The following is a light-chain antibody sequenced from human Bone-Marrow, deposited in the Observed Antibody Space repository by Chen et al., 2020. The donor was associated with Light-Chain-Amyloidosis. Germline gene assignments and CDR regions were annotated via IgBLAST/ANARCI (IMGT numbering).Light chain of an antibody. CDR3: KSEDSSGTYQVI. V-gene: IGLV3-25*03. CDR1: DLPTID. CDR2: RES. J-gene: IGLJ2*01. Sequence: SYELTQPPSVSVSPGQTARITCSGDDLPTIDAYWYQQKPGQAPVLVRHRESGRTSGINERFSGSSSGRAATVRMRGGHEEDETDYHCKSEDSSGTYQVIIGGGTKLSDL.